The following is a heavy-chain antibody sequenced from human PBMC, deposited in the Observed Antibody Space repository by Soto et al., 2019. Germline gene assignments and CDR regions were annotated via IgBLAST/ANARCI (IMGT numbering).Heavy chain of an antibody. CDR3: AKGKGEYYYGSGSYYLHYFDY. CDR2: IVGSGGST. V-gene: IGHV3-23*01. CDR1: GFTFSSYA. D-gene: IGHD3-10*01. J-gene: IGHJ4*02. Sequence: EVQLLESGGSLVQPGGSLRLSCAASGFTFSSYAMSWVRQAPGRGLEWVSAIVGSGGSTYYADSVKGRFTISRDNSKNTLYLQMNSLRAEDTAVYYCAKGKGEYYYGSGSYYLHYFDYWGQGTLVTVSS.